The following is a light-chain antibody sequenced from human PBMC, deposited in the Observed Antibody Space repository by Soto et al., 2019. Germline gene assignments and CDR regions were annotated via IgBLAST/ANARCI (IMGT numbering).Light chain of an antibody. J-gene: IGKJ2*01. Sequence: IHWTQSPSSLSASVGDRVTLTCRASQDINKFLAWFQQTPGKAPKLLDYSASTLHSGVPSRFSGSGSGTDFALTISSLQPEDFATYYCQQLKTYPYTFGQGTRLDIK. V-gene: IGKV1-9*01. CDR2: SAS. CDR1: QDINKF. CDR3: QQLKTYPYT.